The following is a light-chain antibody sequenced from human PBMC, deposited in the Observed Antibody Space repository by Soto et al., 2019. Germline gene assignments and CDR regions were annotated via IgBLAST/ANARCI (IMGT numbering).Light chain of an antibody. CDR1: QSVSSN. Sequence: EIVMTQSPATLSVFLGERATLSCRASQSVSSNLAWYQQKPGQAPRLLIYGASTRATGIPARFSGSVSGTDFTLTITRLEPEDFAVFYCQQYGSSEIIFGQGTRLEIK. J-gene: IGKJ5*01. V-gene: IGKV3D-15*01. CDR2: GAS. CDR3: QQYGSSEII.